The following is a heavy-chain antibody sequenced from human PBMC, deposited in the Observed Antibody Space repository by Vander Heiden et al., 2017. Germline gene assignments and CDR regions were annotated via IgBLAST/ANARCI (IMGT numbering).Heavy chain of an antibody. V-gene: IGHV3-30*18. D-gene: IGHD3-22*01. CDR1: GFTFSSYG. J-gene: IGHJ6*02. CDR2: ISYDGSNK. CDR3: AKDLDYYDSSGYYPVGYGMDV. Sequence: QVQLVESGGGVVQPGRSLRLSCAASGFTFSSYGTHWVRQAPGKGLEWVAVISYDGSNKYYADSVKGRFTISRDNSKNTLYLQMNSLRAEDTAVYYCAKDLDYYDSSGYYPVGYGMDVWGQGTTVTVSS.